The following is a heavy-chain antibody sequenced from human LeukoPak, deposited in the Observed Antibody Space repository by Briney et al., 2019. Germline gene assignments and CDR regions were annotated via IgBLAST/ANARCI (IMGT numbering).Heavy chain of an antibody. J-gene: IGHJ3*02. Sequence: GGSLRLSCVASGFYFSAYLMSWVRQAPGKGLEWISYISGSGSSIFYADSLQGRFTVSRDNAKNSAYLQMNSLRAEDTAVYYCAREGGFGYDDAFDTWGHGTTVTVSS. CDR1: GFYFSAYL. CDR3: AREGGFGYDDAFDT. CDR2: ISGSGSSI. D-gene: IGHD3-16*02. V-gene: IGHV3-48*03.